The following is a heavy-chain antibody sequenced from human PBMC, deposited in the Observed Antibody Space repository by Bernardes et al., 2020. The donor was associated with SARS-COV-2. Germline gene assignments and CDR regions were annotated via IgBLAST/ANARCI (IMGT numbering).Heavy chain of an antibody. CDR1: GFTFSSYA. D-gene: IGHD6-6*01. CDR3: ATEYSNLDYYFDY. Sequence: GGSLRLSCAASGFTFSSYAMNWVRQAPGKGLEWVSSISGSGSNTYYADSVKGRFTISRDNSKNTLYLQMNSLRAEDTAVYYCATEYSNLDYYFDYWGQGTVVTVSS. V-gene: IGHV3-23*01. CDR2: ISGSGSNT. J-gene: IGHJ4*02.